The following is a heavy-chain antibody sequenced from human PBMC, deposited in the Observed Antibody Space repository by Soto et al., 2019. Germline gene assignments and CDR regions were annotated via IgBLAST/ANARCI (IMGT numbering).Heavy chain of an antibody. CDR3: ARAPPPNYYYYGMDV. V-gene: IGHV4-31*03. J-gene: IGHJ6*04. CDR2: IYYSGST. CDR1: GGSISSGGYY. Sequence: SETLSLTCPVSGGSISSGGYYWSWIRQHPGKGLEWIGYIYYSGSTYYNPSLKSRVTISVDTSKNQFSLKLSSVTAADTAVYYCARAPPPNYYYYGMDVWGKGTKVT.